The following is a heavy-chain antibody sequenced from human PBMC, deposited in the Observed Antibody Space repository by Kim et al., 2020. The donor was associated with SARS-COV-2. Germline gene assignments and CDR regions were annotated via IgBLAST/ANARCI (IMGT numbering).Heavy chain of an antibody. D-gene: IGHD3-9*01. CDR1: GYTFTSYG. CDR2: INSKNGDT. Sequence: ASVKVSCKASGYTFTSYGITWVRQAPGQGLEWMGWINSKNGDTKYAENLQGRVIMTTDISTNTVDLDLGSLTSDDTAVYYCARADDTLTGYVDYWCHGTL. V-gene: IGHV1-18*01. CDR3: ARADDTLTGYVDY. J-gene: IGHJ4*01.